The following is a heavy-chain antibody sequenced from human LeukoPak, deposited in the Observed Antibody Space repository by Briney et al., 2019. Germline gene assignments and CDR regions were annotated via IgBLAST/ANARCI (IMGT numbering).Heavy chain of an antibody. J-gene: IGHJ4*02. D-gene: IGHD4-17*01. V-gene: IGHV3-21*01. Sequence: GGSLRLSCAASGFTLSSYTMNWVRQAPGKGLEWVSSISSSGSYIYYADSVKGRFTISRDNAKNSLYLQMNSLRAEDTAWYYFAREDYGASVFYYWGQGTWVTVSS. CDR3: AREDYGASVFYY. CDR2: ISSSGSYI. CDR1: GFTLSSYT.